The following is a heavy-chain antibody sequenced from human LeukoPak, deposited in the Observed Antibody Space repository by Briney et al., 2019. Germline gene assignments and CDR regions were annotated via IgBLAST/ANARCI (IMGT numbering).Heavy chain of an antibody. J-gene: IGHJ4*02. CDR1: GFTFSSHW. CDR2: INFDGSST. Sequence: GGSLRLSCAASGFTFSSHWMHWVRQAPGKGLVCVSRINFDGSSTSYADSVKGRFTVSRDNAKNTLYLQMNSLRAEDTAVYYCARVRYCDYWGQGTLVTVSS. D-gene: IGHD1-14*01. V-gene: IGHV3-74*01. CDR3: ARVRYCDY.